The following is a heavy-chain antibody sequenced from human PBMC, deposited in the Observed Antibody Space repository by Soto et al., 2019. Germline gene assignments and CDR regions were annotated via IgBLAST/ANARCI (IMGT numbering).Heavy chain of an antibody. Sequence: GGSLRLSCEASGFAFSDYSITWVRQAPGKGLEYVSGITGSGGLSFYADSVRGRFTVSRDNSKNTVYLQMNSLRLEDTAVYYCAKWSGFGDLWGQGTLVTVSS. V-gene: IGHV3-23*01. CDR3: AKWSGFGDL. CDR2: ITGSGGLS. CDR1: GFAFSDYS. J-gene: IGHJ4*02. D-gene: IGHD3-10*01.